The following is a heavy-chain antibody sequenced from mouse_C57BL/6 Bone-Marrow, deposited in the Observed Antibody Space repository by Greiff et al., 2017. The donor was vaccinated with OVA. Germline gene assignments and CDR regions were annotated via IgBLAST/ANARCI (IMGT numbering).Heavy chain of an antibody. CDR3: ARDRY. CDR1: GFTFSSYA. V-gene: IGHV5-4*01. Sequence: EVQRVESGGGLVKPGGSLKLSCAASGFTFSSYAMSWVRQTPEKRLAWVATISDGGSYTYYPDNVKGRFTISRDNAKNNLYLQMSHLKSEDTAMYYCARDRYWGQGTSVTVSS. CDR2: ISDGGSYT. J-gene: IGHJ4*01.